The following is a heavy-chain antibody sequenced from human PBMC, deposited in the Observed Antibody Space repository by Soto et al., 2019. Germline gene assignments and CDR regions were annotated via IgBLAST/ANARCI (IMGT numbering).Heavy chain of an antibody. J-gene: IGHJ4*02. CDR2: IDPSDSQT. Sequence: GESLKISCKGSGYSFAVYWITWVRQKPGKGLEWMGRIDPSDSQTYYSPSFRGHVTISVTKSITTVFLQWSSLRASDTAMYYCARXIYDSDTGPNFQYYFGSWGPGTPVTVSS. CDR3: ARXIYDSDTGPNFQYYFGS. V-gene: IGHV5-10-1*01. CDR1: GYSFAVYW. D-gene: IGHD3-22*01.